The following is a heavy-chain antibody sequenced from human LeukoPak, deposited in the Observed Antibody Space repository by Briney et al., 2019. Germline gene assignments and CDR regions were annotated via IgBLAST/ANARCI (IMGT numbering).Heavy chain of an antibody. J-gene: IGHJ4*02. CDR2: ISSSSSYI. Sequence: GKSLRLSCAASGFTFSSYSMNWVRQAPGKGLGWVSSISSSSSYIYYADSVKGRFTISRDNAKNSLYLQMNSLRAEDTAVYYCTRDSSNYYGSGSYDPAFDYWGQGTLVTVSS. CDR1: GFTFSSYS. V-gene: IGHV3-21*01. CDR3: TRDSSNYYGSGSYDPAFDY. D-gene: IGHD3-10*01.